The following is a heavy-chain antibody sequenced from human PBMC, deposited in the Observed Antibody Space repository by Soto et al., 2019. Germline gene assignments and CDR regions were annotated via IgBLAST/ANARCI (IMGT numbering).Heavy chain of an antibody. J-gene: IGHJ6*02. Sequence: PGGSLRLSCEASGLSFNDHPIHWVRQAPGRGLEWVSSISSSSSYIYYSDSVKGRFTISRDNAKSTLYLQMNSLRAEDTAVYYCARDAIKSPGINYYGMDVWGQGTTVTVSS. V-gene: IGHV3-21*06. CDR1: GLSFNDHP. CDR2: ISSSSSYI. CDR3: ARDAIKSPGINYYGMDV.